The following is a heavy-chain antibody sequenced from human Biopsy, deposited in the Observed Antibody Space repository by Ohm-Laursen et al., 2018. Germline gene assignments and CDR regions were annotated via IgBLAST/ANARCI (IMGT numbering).Heavy chain of an antibody. CDR1: GVSITAYY. CDR2: IHHSGST. CDR3: ARMDCSGGSCHYYSYGMDV. V-gene: IGHV4-4*09. D-gene: IGHD2-15*01. J-gene: IGHJ6*02. Sequence: GTLSLTCTVSGVSITAYYWSWIRQPPGKGLECIGNIHHSGSTNYNPSLKSRLTISVDTSKNQFSLKLGSVTAADTAVYYCARMDCSGGSCHYYSYGMDVCGQGTTVTVSS.